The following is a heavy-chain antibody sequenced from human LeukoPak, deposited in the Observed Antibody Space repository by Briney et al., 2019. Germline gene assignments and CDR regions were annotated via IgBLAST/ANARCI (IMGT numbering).Heavy chain of an antibody. CDR1: GFTFSNAW. CDR2: IYSDNT. J-gene: IGHJ4*02. CDR3: ATRACAYSHPYDY. Sequence: PGGSLRLSCAASGFTFSNAWMSWVRQAPGKGLEWVSFIYSDNTHYSDSVKGRFTISRDNSKNTLYLQMNSLRAEDTAVYYCATRACAYSHPYDYWGQGTLVTVSS. D-gene: IGHD4/OR15-4a*01. V-gene: IGHV3-53*01.